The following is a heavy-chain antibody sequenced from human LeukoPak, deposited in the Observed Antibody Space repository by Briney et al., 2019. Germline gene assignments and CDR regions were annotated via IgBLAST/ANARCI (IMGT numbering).Heavy chain of an antibody. J-gene: IGHJ4*02. Sequence: GRSLSLSCAASGFTFSSYGMHWVRQAPGKGLEWVAVISYDGSNKYYADSVKGRFTISRDNSKNTLYLQMNSLRAEDTAVYYCAKGGRIAARHIDYWGQGTLVTVSS. CDR1: GFTFSSYG. CDR3: AKGGRIAARHIDY. V-gene: IGHV3-30*18. CDR2: ISYDGSNK. D-gene: IGHD6-6*01.